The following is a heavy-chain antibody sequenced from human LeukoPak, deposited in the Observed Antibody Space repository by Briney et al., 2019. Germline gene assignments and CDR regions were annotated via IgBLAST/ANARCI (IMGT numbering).Heavy chain of an antibody. CDR3: ARTLAARYYYYGMDV. Sequence: PGGSLRLSCAASGFTLSSYDMHWVRQATGKGLEWVSAICTAGDAYNPGSAKGRFTISRENAKNSFYLHMNSLRDEDTAGYYCARTLAARYYYYGMDVWGQGTTVTVS. D-gene: IGHD6-6*01. J-gene: IGHJ6*02. V-gene: IGHV3-13*01. CDR2: ICTAGDA. CDR1: GFTLSSYD.